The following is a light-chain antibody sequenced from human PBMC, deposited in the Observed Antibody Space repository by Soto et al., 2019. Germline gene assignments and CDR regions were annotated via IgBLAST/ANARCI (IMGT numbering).Light chain of an antibody. Sequence: SYELTQPASVPVAPEQTASITCGGNNIGSTSVHWYQPKPGQAPVLVVYDDSDRPSGIPERFSGSNSGNTATLTISRVEAGDEADYYCHVWDSSSDHWVFGGGTKLTVL. CDR3: HVWDSSSDHWV. CDR1: NIGSTS. J-gene: IGLJ3*02. CDR2: DDS. V-gene: IGLV3-21*02.